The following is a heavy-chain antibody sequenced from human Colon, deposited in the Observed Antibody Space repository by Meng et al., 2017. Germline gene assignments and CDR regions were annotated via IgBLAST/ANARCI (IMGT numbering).Heavy chain of an antibody. CDR2: TYYRSKWYN. CDR3: ARSGGTGELYYYYGMDV. D-gene: IGHD7-27*01. CDR1: GDSVSSNSAA. V-gene: IGHV6-1*01. J-gene: IGHJ6*02. Sequence: SQTLSLTCAISGDSVSSNSAAWNWIRQSPSRGLEWLGRTYYRSKWYNDYAVSVKSRITINPDTSKNQFSLQLNSVTPEDTAVYYCARSGGTGELYYYYGMDVWGQGNTVNGSS.